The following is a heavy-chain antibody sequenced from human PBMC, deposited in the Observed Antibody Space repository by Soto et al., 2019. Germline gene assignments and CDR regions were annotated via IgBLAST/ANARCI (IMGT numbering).Heavy chain of an antibody. CDR2: IRTDSGHT. J-gene: IGHJ4*02. D-gene: IGHD1-26*01. CDR3: ARENFTATGSYYDC. Sequence: QVQLVQSGAEVKKPGASVKVSCKASGYTFTTYAIHWVRQAPGQRLEWMGWIRTDSGHTDYSQKFHGRVTMTRDTSATTTYMEMSSLRSEDTAVYYCARENFTATGSYYDCWGQGTLVTVSS. CDR1: GYTFTTYA. V-gene: IGHV1-3*04.